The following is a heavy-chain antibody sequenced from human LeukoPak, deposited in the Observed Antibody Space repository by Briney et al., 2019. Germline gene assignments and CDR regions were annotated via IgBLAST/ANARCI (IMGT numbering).Heavy chain of an antibody. Sequence: GASVKVSCKVSGYTLTELSMHWVRQAPGKGLEWMGGFDPEDGETIYAQKFQGRVTMTEDTSTDTAYMELSSLRSEDTAVYYCATESRGFLEWLGAFDIWGQGTMVTVSS. CDR2: FDPEDGET. CDR1: GYTLTELS. V-gene: IGHV1-24*01. J-gene: IGHJ3*02. D-gene: IGHD3-3*01. CDR3: ATESRGFLEWLGAFDI.